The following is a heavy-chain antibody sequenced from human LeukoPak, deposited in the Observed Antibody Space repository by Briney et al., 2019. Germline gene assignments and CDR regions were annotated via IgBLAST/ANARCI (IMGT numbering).Heavy chain of an antibody. V-gene: IGHV3-74*01. J-gene: IGHJ4*02. CDR1: GFTFSRYW. Sequence: PGGSLRLSCVASGFTFSRYWMHWVRQAPGKGLVWVSRINSDGRSTNYADSVKGRFSISRDNAENTLYLQMSSLRDEDTAVYYCVRDEWFGEYAYWGQGTLVTVSS. D-gene: IGHD3-10*01. CDR3: VRDEWFGEYAY. CDR2: INSDGRST.